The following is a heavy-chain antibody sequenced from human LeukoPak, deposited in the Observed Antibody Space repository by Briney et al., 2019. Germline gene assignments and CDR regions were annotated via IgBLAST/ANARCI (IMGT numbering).Heavy chain of an antibody. CDR2: INHSGST. V-gene: IGHV4-34*01. D-gene: IGHD3-10*01. Sequence: PSETLSLTCDVYGGSFSGYYWSWIRQPPEKGLEWIGEINHSGSTNYNPSLKSRVTISVDTSKNQFSLKLSSVTAADTAVYYCARRSPPNYYYGSGSYHYWGQGTLVTVSS. J-gene: IGHJ4*02. CDR1: GGSFSGYY. CDR3: ARRSPPNYYYGSGSYHY.